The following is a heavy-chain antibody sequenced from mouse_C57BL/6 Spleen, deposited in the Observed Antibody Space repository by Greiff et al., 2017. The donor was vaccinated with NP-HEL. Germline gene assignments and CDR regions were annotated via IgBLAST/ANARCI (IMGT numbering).Heavy chain of an antibody. J-gene: IGHJ4*01. CDR3: AREEGRYYAMDD. Sequence: EVQLQQSGPELVKPGASVKISCKASGYTFTDYYMNWVKQSHGKSLEWIGDINPNNGGTSYNQKFKGKATLTVDKSSSTAYMELRSLTSEDSAVYYCAREEGRYYAMDDGGQGTSVTVSS. V-gene: IGHV1-26*01. CDR2: INPNNGGT. CDR1: GYTFTDYY. D-gene: IGHD3-3*01.